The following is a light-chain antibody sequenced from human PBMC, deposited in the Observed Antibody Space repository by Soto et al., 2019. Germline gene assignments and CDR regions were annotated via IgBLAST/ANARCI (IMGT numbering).Light chain of an antibody. Sequence: QSVLTQPPSTSGTPGQRVTISCSGSSSNIGSNHVYWYQQFPGMAPKLLMYRSDQRPTGAPDRFSGSKSGTSASLAISGLRSDDEADYYCSARDDSLSGVVFGGGTKVTVL. J-gene: IGLJ2*01. CDR3: SARDDSLSGVV. CDR1: SSNIGSNH. V-gene: IGLV1-47*01. CDR2: RSD.